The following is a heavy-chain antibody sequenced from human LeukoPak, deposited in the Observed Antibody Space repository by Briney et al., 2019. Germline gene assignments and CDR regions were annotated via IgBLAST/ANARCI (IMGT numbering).Heavy chain of an antibody. CDR3: TRGAYYTSGSYYDNWFDP. Sequence: GGSLRLSCAASGFTFNNYWLYWVRQAPGMGLVWVSRVNSDGSRTSYADSVKGRFTVSRDDAKNTLYLQMNSLRVEDTAVYYCTRGAYYTSGSYYDNWFDPWGQGTLVTVSS. CDR1: GFTFNNYW. CDR2: VNSDGSRT. J-gene: IGHJ5*02. D-gene: IGHD3-10*01. V-gene: IGHV3-74*03.